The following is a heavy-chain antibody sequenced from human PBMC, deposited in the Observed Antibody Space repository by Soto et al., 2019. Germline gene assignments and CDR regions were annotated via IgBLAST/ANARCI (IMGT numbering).Heavy chain of an antibody. CDR2: IYGTGAV. CDR1: GAALNSGNYY. CDR3: ARLRIATNNYKWFDP. J-gene: IGHJ5*02. D-gene: IGHD2-21*01. Sequence: PSETLSLTCSVSGAALNSGNYYWSWIRQVPGKGLEWIGHIYGTGAVDYKPSLRNLITNSQNTSERQLSINLRLETAADTSCYYCARLRIATNNYKWFDPWGQGTLVTVSS. V-gene: IGHV4-31*01.